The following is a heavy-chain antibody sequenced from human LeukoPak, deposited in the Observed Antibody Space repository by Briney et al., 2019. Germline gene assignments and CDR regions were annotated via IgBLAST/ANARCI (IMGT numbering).Heavy chain of an antibody. Sequence: GSLRLSCAASGFTFTDYYMSWVRQAPGKGLEWVSGINWNGGSTSYADSVKGRFTISRDNAKNSLFLQMNSLRAEDTALYYCGRVYGYYYDSSGFGYFEYWGQGTLVTVSS. CDR3: GRVYGYYYDSSGFGYFEY. D-gene: IGHD3-22*01. J-gene: IGHJ4*02. CDR1: GFTFTDYY. CDR2: INWNGGST. V-gene: IGHV3-20*04.